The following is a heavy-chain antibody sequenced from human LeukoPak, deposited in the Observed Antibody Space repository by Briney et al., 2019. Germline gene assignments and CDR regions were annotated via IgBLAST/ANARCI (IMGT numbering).Heavy chain of an antibody. CDR2: ISSSSSYI. J-gene: IGHJ4*02. V-gene: IGHV3-21*01. D-gene: IGHD4-23*01. CDR3: ARAPAATVVN. CDR1: GFTFSSYW. Sequence: PGGSLRLSCVASGFTFSSYWMSWVRQAPGKGLEWVSSISSSSSYIYYADSVKGRFTISRDNAKNSLYLQMNSLRAEDTAVYYCARAPAATVVNWGQGTLVTVSS.